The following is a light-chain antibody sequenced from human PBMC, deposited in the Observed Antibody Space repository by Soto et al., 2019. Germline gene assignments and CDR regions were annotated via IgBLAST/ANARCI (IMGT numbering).Light chain of an antibody. CDR1: SSDIGGYNF. J-gene: IGLJ3*02. CDR2: EVN. V-gene: IGLV2-14*01. CDR3: VSYTSSTSPV. Sequence: QSALTQPASVSGSPGQSITISCTGTSSDIGGYNFVCWYQQHPGSAPQLIIYEVNNRPSGVSNRFSGSKFENTATLTISGVQAADDAYYYCVSYTSSTSPVFGGGTKLTVL.